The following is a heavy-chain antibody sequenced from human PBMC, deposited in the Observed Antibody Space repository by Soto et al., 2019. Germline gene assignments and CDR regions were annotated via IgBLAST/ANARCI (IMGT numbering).Heavy chain of an antibody. CDR1: GFTFSSYA. D-gene: IGHD3-10*01. Sequence: EVQLLESGGGLVQPGGSLRLSCAASGFTFSSYAMSWVHQAPGKGLEWVSAISGSGGSTYYADSVKGRFTISRDNSKNTLYLQMNSLRAEDTAVYYCAKGSMVRGVIIIAVFDYWGQGTLVTVSS. CDR2: ISGSGGST. V-gene: IGHV3-23*01. CDR3: AKGSMVRGVIIIAVFDY. J-gene: IGHJ4*02.